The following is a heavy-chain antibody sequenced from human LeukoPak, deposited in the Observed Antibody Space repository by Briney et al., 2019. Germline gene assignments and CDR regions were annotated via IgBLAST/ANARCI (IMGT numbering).Heavy chain of an antibody. CDR3: AQQVGYCSSGSCYFTY. CDR2: ISYSGGST. J-gene: IGHJ1*01. D-gene: IGHD2-15*01. V-gene: IGHV3-23*01. Sequence: GGSLRLSCAASGFTFSSYAMSWVRQAPGKGLEWVSGISYSGGSTYYADSVKGRFTISRDNSKNTLYLQMNSLRAEDTAIYYCAQQVGYCSSGSCYFTYWGQGTLVTVSS. CDR1: GFTFSSYA.